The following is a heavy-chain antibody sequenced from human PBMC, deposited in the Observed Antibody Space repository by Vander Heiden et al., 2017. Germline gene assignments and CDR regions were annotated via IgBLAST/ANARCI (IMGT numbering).Heavy chain of an antibody. Sequence: ELQLVESGGGLVQPGGSLRLSCAASGFTFDAYAMHWVRQAPGKGLEWVLGISWNSGTIGYADSVKGRFTISRDNAKNSLYLQVNSLRAEDTALYYCAKDTRSAYYPRGYFDLWGRGTLVSVSS. CDR1: GFTFDAYA. CDR2: ISWNSGTI. V-gene: IGHV3-9*01. CDR3: AKDTRSAYYPRGYFDL. J-gene: IGHJ2*01. D-gene: IGHD3-3*01.